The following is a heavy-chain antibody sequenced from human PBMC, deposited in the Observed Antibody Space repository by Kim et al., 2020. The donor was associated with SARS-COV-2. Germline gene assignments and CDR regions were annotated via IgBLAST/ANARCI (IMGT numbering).Heavy chain of an antibody. V-gene: IGHV4-61*02. Sequence: SETLSLTCTVSGGSISSGNYHWNWIRQTAGKGLEWIGRIYTNGNINYTPSLKSRVTVSVDTSKNQIFLKLMSVTAADTAVYYCARGVRGFWYFDLWGRGTQATVPS. CDR3: ARGVRGFWYFDL. D-gene: IGHD3-10*01. J-gene: IGHJ2*01. CDR2: IYTNGNI. CDR1: GGSISSGNYH.